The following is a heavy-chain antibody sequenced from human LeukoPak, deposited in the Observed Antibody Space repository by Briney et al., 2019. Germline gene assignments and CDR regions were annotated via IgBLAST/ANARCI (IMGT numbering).Heavy chain of an antibody. Sequence: SETLSLTCAVYGGSFSGYYWSWIRQPPGKGLEWIGEINHSGSTNYNPSLKSRVTISVDTSKNQFSLKLSSVTAADTAVYYCARLRGGDNWFDPWGQGTLVTVSS. J-gene: IGHJ5*02. D-gene: IGHD3-10*01. CDR3: ARLRGGDNWFDP. V-gene: IGHV4-34*01. CDR1: GGSFSGYY. CDR2: INHSGST.